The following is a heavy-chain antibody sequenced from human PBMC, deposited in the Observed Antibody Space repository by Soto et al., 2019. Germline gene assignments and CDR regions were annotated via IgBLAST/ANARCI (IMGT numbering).Heavy chain of an antibody. CDR1: GYTFTSYY. D-gene: IGHD3-10*01. Sequence: QVQLVQSGAEVKKPGASVKVSCKASGYTFTSYYMHWVRQAPGQGLEWMGIINPSGGSTSYAQKFQGRVTMTRDTSTSTVYMELSSLRSEDTAVYYCANGGGSGSQPKDYYYYGMDVWGQGTTVTVSS. CDR2: INPSGGST. CDR3: ANGGGSGSQPKDYYYYGMDV. J-gene: IGHJ6*02. V-gene: IGHV1-46*01.